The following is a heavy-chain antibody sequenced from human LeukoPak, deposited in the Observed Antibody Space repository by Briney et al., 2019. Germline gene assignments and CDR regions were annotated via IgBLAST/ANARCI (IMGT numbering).Heavy chain of an antibody. D-gene: IGHD3-16*01. V-gene: IGHV3-30*09. CDR2: ISYGGSSE. CDR3: AKGADY. Sequence: GGSLRLSCTASGFTFSNAWMSWVRQAPGKGLEWVAFISYGGSSESYADSVQGRFAISRDNSKNTLYLQMNSLTAEDTAVYYCAKGADYWGQGTLVTVSS. J-gene: IGHJ4*02. CDR1: GFTFSNAW.